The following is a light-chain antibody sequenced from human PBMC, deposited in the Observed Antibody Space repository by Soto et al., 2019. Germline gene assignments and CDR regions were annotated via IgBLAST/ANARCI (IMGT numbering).Light chain of an antibody. Sequence: EIVLTQSPGTLSLSPGERATLSCRASQSVSSSYLAWYQQKPGQAPRLLIYGASSRATGIPDRFSGSGSGTDFTLTISRLEPEGFAVYYCQQYGISRTFGQGTKVEIK. J-gene: IGKJ1*01. CDR3: QQYGISRT. V-gene: IGKV3-20*01. CDR1: QSVSSSY. CDR2: GAS.